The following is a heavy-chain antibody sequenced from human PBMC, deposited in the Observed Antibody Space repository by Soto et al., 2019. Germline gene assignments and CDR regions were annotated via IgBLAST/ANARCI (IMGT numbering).Heavy chain of an antibody. CDR2: FDPEDGEK. Sequence: ASVKVSCKVSGNSLSELAMHWVRQVPGEGLEWMGGFDPEDGEKIYAQKFQGRVTMTEDSSADTAYMELSSLTSEDTAVYYCVAINRLVFAVVTIIVRSFDYWGQGALVTVSS. V-gene: IGHV1-24*01. CDR1: GNSLSELA. CDR3: VAINRLVFAVVTIIVRSFDY. J-gene: IGHJ4*02. D-gene: IGHD3-3*01.